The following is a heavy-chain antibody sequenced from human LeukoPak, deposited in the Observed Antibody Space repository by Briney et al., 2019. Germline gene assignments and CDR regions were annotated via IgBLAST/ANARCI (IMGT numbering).Heavy chain of an antibody. V-gene: IGHV5-51*01. Sequence: GESLKISCMGSGYSFTSYWIGWVRQMPGKGLEWMGIIYPGDSDTRYSPSFQGQVTISADKSISTAYLQWSSLKASDTAMYYCARWGTMGATLRGPWADALDIWGQGTMVTVSS. D-gene: IGHD1-26*01. CDR1: GYSFTSYW. J-gene: IGHJ3*02. CDR2: IYPGDSDT. CDR3: ARWGTMGATLRGPWADALDI.